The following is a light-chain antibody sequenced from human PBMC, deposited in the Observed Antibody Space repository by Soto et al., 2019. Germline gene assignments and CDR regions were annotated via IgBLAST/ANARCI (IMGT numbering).Light chain of an antibody. Sequence: QSALTQPASVSGSPGQSITISCTGTSSDVGGYNFVSWYQQHPGKPPKLIIYAVNNRPSGVSDRFSASKSGNTASLTISGLQAEDEADYYCQSYDSSLSRVFGGGTKLTVL. CDR3: QSYDSSLSRV. CDR2: AVN. V-gene: IGLV2-14*01. CDR1: SSDVGGYNF. J-gene: IGLJ2*01.